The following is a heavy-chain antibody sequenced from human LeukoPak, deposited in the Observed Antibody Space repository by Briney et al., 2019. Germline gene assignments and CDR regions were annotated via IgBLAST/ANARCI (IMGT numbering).Heavy chain of an antibody. Sequence: GGSLRLSCAASGFTFSSYSMNWVRQAPGKGLEWVSYISSSSTIYYADSVKGRFTISRDNAKNSLYLQMNSLRAEDTAVYYCARGGGGPEYCSGGSCYSPFDYWGQGTLVTVSS. V-gene: IGHV3-48*04. J-gene: IGHJ4*02. CDR1: GFTFSSYS. D-gene: IGHD2-15*01. CDR2: ISSSSTI. CDR3: ARGGGGPEYCSGGSCYSPFDY.